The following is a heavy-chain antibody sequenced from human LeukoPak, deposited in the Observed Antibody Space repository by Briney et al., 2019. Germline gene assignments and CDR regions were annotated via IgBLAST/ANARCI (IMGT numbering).Heavy chain of an antibody. CDR3: ARDLVGYGDYVKGKYYYYMDV. Sequence: PSETLPLTCTVSGGSISSYYWSWIRQPPGKGLEWIGYIYYSGSTNYNPSLKSRVTISVDTSKNQFSLKLSSVTAADTAVYYCARDLVGYGDYVKGKYYYYMDVWGKGTTVTVSS. V-gene: IGHV4-59*01. CDR1: GGSISSYY. CDR2: IYYSGST. J-gene: IGHJ6*03. D-gene: IGHD4-17*01.